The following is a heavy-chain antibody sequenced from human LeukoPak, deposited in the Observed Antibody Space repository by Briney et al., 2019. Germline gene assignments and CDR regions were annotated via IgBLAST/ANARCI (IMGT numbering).Heavy chain of an antibody. D-gene: IGHD2-15*01. CDR3: ARAYCSGGSCYSGYYYYGMDV. CDR2: MNPNSGNT. V-gene: IGHV1-8*01. Sequence: ASVKVSCKASGYTFTSYDINWVRQATGQGLEWMGWMNPNSGNTGYAQKFQGRVTMTRNTYISTAYMELSSLRSEDTAVYYCARAYCSGGSCYSGYYYYGMDVWGQGTTVTVSS. CDR1: GYTFTSYD. J-gene: IGHJ6*02.